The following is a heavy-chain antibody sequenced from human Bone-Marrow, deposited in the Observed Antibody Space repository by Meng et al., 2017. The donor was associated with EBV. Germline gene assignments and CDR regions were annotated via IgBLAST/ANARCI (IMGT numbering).Heavy chain of an antibody. Sequence: QVQLVQSGGCVKKPGASVKVFCKASGYTFITYAIYWVRQAPGQTLEWMGWINPGNGHTRYSQKFQGRLTFIRDTSASTAYMELSSLRSEDTAVYYCARVYIPTTAAALFDYWGQGTLVTVSS. CDR1: GYTFITYA. J-gene: IGHJ4*02. D-gene: IGHD6-13*01. CDR2: INPGNGHT. V-gene: IGHV1-3*01. CDR3: ARVYIPTTAAALFDY.